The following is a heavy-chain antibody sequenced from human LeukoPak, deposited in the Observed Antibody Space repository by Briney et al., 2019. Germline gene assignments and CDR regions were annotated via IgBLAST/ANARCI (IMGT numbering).Heavy chain of an antibody. J-gene: IGHJ5*02. CDR1: GGSISSGSYY. CDR3: ARVTISDVSWFDP. V-gene: IGHV4-61*02. Sequence: SETLSLTCTVSGGSISSGSYYWSWIRQPAGKGLEWIGRIYTSGSTNYNPSLKSRVTISVDTSKNQFSLKLSSVTAADTAVYYCARVTISDVSWFDPWGQGTLVTVSS. D-gene: IGHD3-3*01. CDR2: IYTSGST.